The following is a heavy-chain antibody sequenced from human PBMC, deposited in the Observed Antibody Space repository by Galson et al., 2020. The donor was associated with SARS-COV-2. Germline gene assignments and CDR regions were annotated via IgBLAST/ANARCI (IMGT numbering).Heavy chain of an antibody. CDR2: ISAYNGNT. CDR1: GYTFTSYG. V-gene: IGHV1-18*01. D-gene: IGHD2-2*01. CDR3: ARVPLYCSSTSCAPADYYMDV. J-gene: IGHJ6*03. Sequence: ASVKVSCQASGYTFTSYGISWVRQAPGQGLEWMGWISAYNGNTNYAQKLQGRVTMTTDTSTSTAYMELRSLRSDDTAVYYCARVPLYCSSTSCAPADYYMDVWGKGTTVTVSS.